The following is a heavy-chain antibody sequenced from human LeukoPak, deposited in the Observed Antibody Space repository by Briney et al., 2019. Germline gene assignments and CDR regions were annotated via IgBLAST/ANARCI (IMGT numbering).Heavy chain of an antibody. CDR2: ISYDGSVK. V-gene: IGHV3-30*18. CDR3: AKGIAAADFNWFDP. D-gene: IGHD6-13*01. J-gene: IGHJ5*02. Sequence: GGSLRLSCEASGFIFGAFGMHWVRQAPGKGLEWVAVISYDGSVKYYGDSVKGRFSISRDNSKNTLYLQISSLRAEDTALYYCAKGIAAADFNWFDPWGQGTPVTVSS. CDR1: GFIFGAFG.